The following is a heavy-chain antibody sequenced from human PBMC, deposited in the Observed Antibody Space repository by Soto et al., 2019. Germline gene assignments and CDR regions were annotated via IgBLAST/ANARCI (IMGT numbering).Heavy chain of an antibody. CDR1: GYSFTSYW. V-gene: IGHV5-51*01. CDR3: ARVYSSSWTSDAFDI. Sequence: EVQLVQSGAEVKKPGESLKISCKGSGYSFTSYWIGWVRQMPGKGLEWMGFIYPGDSDTTYSPSFQGQVTISADKSITTAYLQWSSLKASDTAMYYCARVYSSSWTSDAFDIWGQGTMVTVSS. CDR2: IYPGDSDT. J-gene: IGHJ3*02. D-gene: IGHD6-13*01.